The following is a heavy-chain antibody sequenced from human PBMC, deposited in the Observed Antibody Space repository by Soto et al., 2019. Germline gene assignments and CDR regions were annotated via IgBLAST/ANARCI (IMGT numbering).Heavy chain of an antibody. CDR3: ERDNSGYYQNYYGMDV. CDR2: IYTSGST. Sequence: QVQLQESGPGLVKPSETLSLPCTVYGGSISSYYWSWIRQPAGKGLEWIGRIYTSGSTNYNPSLKSRVTMSVDTSKNQFSLKLSSVTAADTAVYYCERDNSGYYQNYYGMDVWVQGTTVTVSS. CDR1: GGSISSYY. V-gene: IGHV4-4*07. D-gene: IGHD3-22*01. J-gene: IGHJ6*02.